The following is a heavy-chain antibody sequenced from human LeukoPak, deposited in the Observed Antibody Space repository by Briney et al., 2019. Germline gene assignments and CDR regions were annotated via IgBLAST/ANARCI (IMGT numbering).Heavy chain of an antibody. CDR1: GGSFSGYY. D-gene: IGHD4-17*01. J-gene: IGHJ4*02. CDR2: INHSGST. CDR3: ARSTVTKIFDY. V-gene: IGHV4-34*01. Sequence: SETLSLTCAVYGGSFSGYYWSWIRQPPGKGLEWIGEINHSGSTNYNPSLTSRVTISVDTSKNQFSLKLSSVTAADTAAYYCARSTVTKIFDYWGQGILVTVSS.